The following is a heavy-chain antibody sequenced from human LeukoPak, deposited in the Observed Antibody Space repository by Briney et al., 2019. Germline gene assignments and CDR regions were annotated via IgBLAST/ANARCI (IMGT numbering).Heavy chain of an antibody. CDR3: ARGWSLHYDILTGPLRFDY. D-gene: IGHD3-9*01. J-gene: IGHJ4*02. Sequence: PGGSLRLSCAASGFTFSSYWMSWGRQAPGKGLEWVANIKQDGSEKYYVDSVKGRFTISRDNAKNSLYLQMNSLRAEDTAVYYCARGWSLHYDILTGPLRFDYWGQGTLVTVSS. V-gene: IGHV3-7*03. CDR1: GFTFSSYW. CDR2: IKQDGSEK.